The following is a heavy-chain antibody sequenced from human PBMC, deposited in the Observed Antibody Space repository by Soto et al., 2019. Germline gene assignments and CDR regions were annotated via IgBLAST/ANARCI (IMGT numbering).Heavy chain of an antibody. CDR2: ISGSGGST. V-gene: IGHV3-23*01. J-gene: IGHJ1*01. CDR3: AKESIAVAGTRGGYFQH. CDR1: GFTFSSYA. Sequence: GGSLRLSCAASGFTFSSYAMSWVRQAPGKGLEWVSAISGSGGSTYYADSVKGRFTISRDNSKNTLYLQMNSLRAEDTAVYYCAKESIAVAGTRGGYFQHWGQGTLVTVSS. D-gene: IGHD6-19*01.